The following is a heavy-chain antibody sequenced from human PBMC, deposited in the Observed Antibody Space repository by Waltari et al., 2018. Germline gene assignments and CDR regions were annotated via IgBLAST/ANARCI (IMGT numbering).Heavy chain of an antibody. D-gene: IGHD2-21*02. CDR1: GYTFTGNS. Sequence: QVQLVQSGAEVKTPGASVKVSCKTSGYTFTGNSIHWVRQAPGQGLEWMGWINPKSGDTKLTQKFQGRVTMTRDTSITTAYMDLTRLTSDDTGLYFCARDETGGNFYWFDSWGQGTLVTVSS. CDR3: ARDETGGNFYWFDS. J-gene: IGHJ5*01. CDR2: INPKSGDT. V-gene: IGHV1-2*02.